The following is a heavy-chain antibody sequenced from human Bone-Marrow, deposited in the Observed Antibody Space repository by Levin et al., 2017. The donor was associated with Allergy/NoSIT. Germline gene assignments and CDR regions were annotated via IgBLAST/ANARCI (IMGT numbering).Heavy chain of an antibody. J-gene: IGHJ4*02. Sequence: GGSLRLSCAASGFTFSSYGMHWVRQAPGKGLEWVAVISYDGSNKYYADSVKGRFTISRDNSKNTLYLQMNSLRAEDTAVYYCAKDARAFYSSGWLDYWGQGTLVTVSS. D-gene: IGHD6-19*01. V-gene: IGHV3-30*18. CDR3: AKDARAFYSSGWLDY. CDR1: GFTFSSYG. CDR2: ISYDGSNK.